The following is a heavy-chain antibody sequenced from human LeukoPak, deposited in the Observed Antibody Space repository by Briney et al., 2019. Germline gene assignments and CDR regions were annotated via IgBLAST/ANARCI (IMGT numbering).Heavy chain of an antibody. CDR1: GFTFSDYY. J-gene: IGHJ4*02. CDR3: ARGGKISYYDSSGYRKSPLDY. CDR2: ISSSDSTI. V-gene: IGHV3-11*01. D-gene: IGHD3-22*01. Sequence: GGSLRLSCAASGFTFSDYYMSWIRQAPGKGLEWVSYISSSDSTIYYADSVKGRFTISRDNAKNSLYLQMNSLRAEDTAVYYCARGGKISYYDSSGYRKSPLDYWGQGTLVTVSS.